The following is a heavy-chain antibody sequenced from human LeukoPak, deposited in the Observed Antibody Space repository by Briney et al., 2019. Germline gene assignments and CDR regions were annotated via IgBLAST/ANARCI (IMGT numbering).Heavy chain of an antibody. CDR2: IKTDGSST. CDR1: GFTFSSYW. Sequence: GGSLRLSCAASGFTFSSYWMHWVRQAPGKGLVWVSRIKTDGSSTTYADSVKGRFTISRDNAKNTLYLQMNSLRAEDTAVYYCAKDLRRVPAAMRLFDYWGQGTLVTVSS. J-gene: IGHJ4*02. V-gene: IGHV3-74*01. D-gene: IGHD2-2*01. CDR3: AKDLRRVPAAMRLFDY.